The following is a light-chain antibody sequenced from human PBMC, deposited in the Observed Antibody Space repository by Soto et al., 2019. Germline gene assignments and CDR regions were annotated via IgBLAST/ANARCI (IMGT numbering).Light chain of an antibody. Sequence: EIVLTQSPATLPLSPGERATLSCRASQSVSSNYFAWYQQKPGQAPRLLIHGASRRATGIPDRFSGSGSGTDFTITISRLEPEDFAVYYCQQYGSSLSITFGQGTRLEIK. CDR2: GAS. V-gene: IGKV3-20*01. CDR3: QQYGSSLSIT. J-gene: IGKJ5*01. CDR1: QSVSSNY.